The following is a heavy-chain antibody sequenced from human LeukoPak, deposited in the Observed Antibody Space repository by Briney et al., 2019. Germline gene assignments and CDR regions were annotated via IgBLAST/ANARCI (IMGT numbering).Heavy chain of an antibody. CDR1: GFTFSDEG. V-gene: IGHV3-30*02. CDR2: IHVDANEI. J-gene: IGHJ4*02. CDR3: AREVSRFLEWLSGRAKPSEFDY. D-gene: IGHD3-3*01. Sequence: GGSLRLTCAASGFTFSDEGMHWVRQAPGKGLEWVSFIHVDANEIYYADSVKGRFTISRDNSKNTLYLQMNSLRAEDTAVYYCAREVSRFLEWLSGRAKPSEFDYWGQGTLVTVSS.